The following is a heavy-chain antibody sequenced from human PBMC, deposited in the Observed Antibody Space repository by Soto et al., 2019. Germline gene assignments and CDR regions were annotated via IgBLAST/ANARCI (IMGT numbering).Heavy chain of an antibody. CDR1: GFTFSSYA. CDR3: TRGPTHGAFDI. CDR2: ITIDGSRK. J-gene: IGHJ3*02. V-gene: IGHV3-30*03. Sequence: SGGSLRLSCAASGFTFSSYAMSWVRQAPGKGLEGVAHITIDGSRKYYADSVKGRFTVSRENSKNTVYLQINSLRPDETALYYCTRGPTHGAFDIWGQGTMVTVSS.